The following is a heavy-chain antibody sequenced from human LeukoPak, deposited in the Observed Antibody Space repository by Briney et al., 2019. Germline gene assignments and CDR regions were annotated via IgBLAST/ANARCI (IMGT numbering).Heavy chain of an antibody. CDR2: IYPGDSNT. Sequence: GESLKISCKGSGYSFTSYWIGWVRQMPGKGLEWMGIIYPGDSNTTYSPSFQGQVTISADKSINTAYLQWNSLKASDTAMYYCARFWDGYDKIWYYWGQGTLVTVSS. CDR3: ARFWDGYDKIWYY. V-gene: IGHV5-51*01. CDR1: GYSFTSYW. D-gene: IGHD5-12*01. J-gene: IGHJ4*02.